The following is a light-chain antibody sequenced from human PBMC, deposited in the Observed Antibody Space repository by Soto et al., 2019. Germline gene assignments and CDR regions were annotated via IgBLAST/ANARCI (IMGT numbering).Light chain of an antibody. CDR1: SSNIGGYT. J-gene: IGLJ3*02. CDR2: SNN. V-gene: IGLV1-44*01. Sequence: QSVLTQPPSASGTPGQRVTISCSGSSSNIGGYTVNWYQQLPGTAPKLLIYSNNQRPSGVPDRFSGSKSGTSASLAISGLHSEDEADYSCAAWDDSLKGWVFGGGTKVTVL. CDR3: AAWDDSLKGWV.